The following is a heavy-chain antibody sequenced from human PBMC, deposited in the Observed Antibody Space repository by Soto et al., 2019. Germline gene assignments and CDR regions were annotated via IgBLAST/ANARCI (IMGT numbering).Heavy chain of an antibody. CDR2: INAGSGNT. J-gene: IGHJ3*02. Sequence: GASVKVSCKASGYTFTSYAMHWVRQAPGQRLEWMGWINAGSGNTKYSQKFQGRVTITRDTSASTAYMELSSLRSEDTAVYYCARDVLLKLGSSAFEIWGQGTMVTV. V-gene: IGHV1-3*01. CDR3: ARDVLLKLGSSAFEI. D-gene: IGHD7-27*01. CDR1: GYTFTSYA.